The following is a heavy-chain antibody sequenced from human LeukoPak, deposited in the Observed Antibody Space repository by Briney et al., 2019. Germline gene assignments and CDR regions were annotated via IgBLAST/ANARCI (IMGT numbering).Heavy chain of an antibody. CDR1: GFTVSSKY. CDR3: ARDRPVAGYFDY. V-gene: IGHV3-66*01. J-gene: IGHJ4*02. Sequence: PGGSLRLSCAASGFTVSSKYMSWVRQAPGKGLEWVSVIYSAGNTYYADSVKGRYTISRDNSKNMLYLQMNSLRAEDTAVYYCARDRPVAGYFDYWGQGTLVIVSP. CDR2: IYSAGNT. D-gene: IGHD6-19*01.